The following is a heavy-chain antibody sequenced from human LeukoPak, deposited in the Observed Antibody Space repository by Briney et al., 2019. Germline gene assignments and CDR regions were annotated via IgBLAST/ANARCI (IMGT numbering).Heavy chain of an antibody. CDR1: GGSFSGYY. D-gene: IGHD3-22*01. V-gene: IGHV4-34*01. Sequence: SETLSLTCAVYGGSFSGYYWSWIRQPPGKGLEWIGEINHSGSTNYNPSLKSRVTISVDTSKNQFSLKLSSVTAADTAVYYCARGRQRRYYDSSGYYYGRKENSYYYYYYMDVWGKGTTVTVSS. CDR2: INHSGST. CDR3: ARGRQRRYYDSSGYYYGRKENSYYYYYYMDV. J-gene: IGHJ6*03.